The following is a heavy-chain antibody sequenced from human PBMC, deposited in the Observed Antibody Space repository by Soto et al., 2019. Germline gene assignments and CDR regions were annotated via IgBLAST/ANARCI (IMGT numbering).Heavy chain of an antibody. J-gene: IGHJ4*02. Sequence: QAGGSLRLSCAASGLTFSSYAMTWVRQAPGKGLEWVSTTGATGRTTYYADSVKGRFTVSRDNSKNTLDLQMSNLRAEDTAVYYCEKVHNTSQSFDYWGQGTLVTVSS. V-gene: IGHV3-23*01. D-gene: IGHD1-20*01. CDR3: EKVHNTSQSFDY. CDR1: GLTFSSYA. CDR2: TGATGRTT.